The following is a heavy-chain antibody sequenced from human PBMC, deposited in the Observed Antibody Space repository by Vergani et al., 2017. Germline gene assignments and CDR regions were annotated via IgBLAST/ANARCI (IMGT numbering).Heavy chain of an antibody. CDR1: GFPFSGSY. D-gene: IGHD5-24*01. Sequence: EVQLVESGGGLLKPGESLRLSCAVSGFPFSGSYMTWVRQAPGKGLEWVSRIEFRVNGDATDYAAPVKGRLTISREGSKETLYLPINSHKIEDTGVYYCTTYEMGASIHWGRGTLGNVSS. V-gene: IGHV3-15*04. CDR2: IEFRVNGDAT. CDR3: TTYEMGASIH. J-gene: IGHJ4*02.